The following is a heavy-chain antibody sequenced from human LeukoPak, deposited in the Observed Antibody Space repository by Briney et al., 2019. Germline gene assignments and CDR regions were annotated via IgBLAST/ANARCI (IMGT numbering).Heavy chain of an antibody. J-gene: IGHJ4*02. V-gene: IGHV1-18*04. CDR2: ISAYNGNT. D-gene: IGHD3-9*01. Sequence: GESLKISRKGSGYSFTSYGISWVRQAPGQGLEWMGWISAYNGNTNYAQKLQGRVTMTTDTSTSTAYMELRSLRSDDTAVYYCARARYFDWEEHWGQGTLVTVSS. CDR3: ARARYFDWEEH. CDR1: GYSFTSYG.